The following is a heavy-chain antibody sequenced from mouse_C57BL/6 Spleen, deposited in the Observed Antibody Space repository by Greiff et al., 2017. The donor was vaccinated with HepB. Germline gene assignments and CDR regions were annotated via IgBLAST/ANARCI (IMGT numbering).Heavy chain of an antibody. J-gene: IGHJ4*01. CDR1: GYAFSSYW. D-gene: IGHD1-1*01. V-gene: IGHV1-80*01. Sequence: VQLQQSGAELVKPGASVKISCKASGYAFSSYWMNWVKQRPGKGLEWIGQIYPGDGDTNYNGKFKGKATLTSDKSSSTAYMQLSSLTSEDSAVYFCAIYGSSYYALDSWGQGTSVPVSS. CDR2: IYPGDGDT. CDR3: AIYGSSYYALDS.